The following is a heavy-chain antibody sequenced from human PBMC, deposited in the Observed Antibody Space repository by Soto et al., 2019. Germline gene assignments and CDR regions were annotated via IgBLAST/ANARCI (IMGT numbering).Heavy chain of an antibody. CDR3: AREGGYSYGWMGYYGMDV. CDR2: IYYSGST. Sequence: TSETLSLTSTVSGGSISSYYWSWIRQPPGKGLEWIGYIYYSGSTYYNPSLKSRVTISVDTSKNQFSLKLSSVTAADTAVYYCAREGGYSYGWMGYYGMDVWGQGTTVTSP. J-gene: IGHJ6*02. D-gene: IGHD5-18*01. CDR1: GGSISSYY. V-gene: IGHV4-59*12.